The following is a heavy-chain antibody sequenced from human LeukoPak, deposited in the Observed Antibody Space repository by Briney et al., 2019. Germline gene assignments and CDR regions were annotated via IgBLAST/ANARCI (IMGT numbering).Heavy chain of an antibody. CDR3: ARHKDYYYSYMDV. CDR2: IYYSGSA. V-gene: IGHV4-39*01. J-gene: IGHJ6*03. Sequence: SETLSLTCSVAGDSISTSSYYWGWIRQPPGKGLEWIGTIYYSGSAYYNPSLTSRVTISVDTSKNQFSLKLSSVTAADTAVYYCARHKDYYYSYMDVWGKGTTVTISS. CDR1: GDSISTSSYY.